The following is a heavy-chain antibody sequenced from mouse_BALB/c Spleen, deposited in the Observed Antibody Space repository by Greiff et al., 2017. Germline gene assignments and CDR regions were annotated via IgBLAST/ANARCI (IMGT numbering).Heavy chain of an antibody. CDR1: GYTFSSYW. Sequence: VQLQQSGAELMKPGASVKISCKATGYTFSSYWIEWVKQRPGHGLEWIGEILPGSGSTNYNEKFKGKATFTADTSSNTAYMQLSSLTSEDSAVYYCARWLLRGDYYAMDYWGQGTSVTVSS. CDR3: ARWLLRGDYYAMDY. J-gene: IGHJ4*01. D-gene: IGHD2-3*01. V-gene: IGHV1-9*01. CDR2: ILPGSGST.